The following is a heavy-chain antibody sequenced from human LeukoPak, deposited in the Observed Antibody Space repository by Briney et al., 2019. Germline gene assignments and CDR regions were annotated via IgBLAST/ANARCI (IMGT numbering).Heavy chain of an antibody. J-gene: IGHJ2*01. CDR2: INGDNGNT. CDR1: GYTFTTYA. Sequence: GASVKVSCKASGYTFTTYAMHWVRQAPGQRLEWMGWINGDNGNTKYSQKFQGRVTITRDTSAYTAYMELRSLSSADTAVYYCARETTRYSGSYLENWYFDLWGRGTLVTVSS. V-gene: IGHV1-3*01. CDR3: ARETTRYSGSYLENWYFDL. D-gene: IGHD1-26*01.